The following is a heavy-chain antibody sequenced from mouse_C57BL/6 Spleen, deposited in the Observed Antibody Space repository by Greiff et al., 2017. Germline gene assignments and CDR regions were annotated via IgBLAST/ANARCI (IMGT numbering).Heavy chain of an antibody. J-gene: IGHJ2*01. D-gene: IGHD2-5*01. V-gene: IGHV1-82*01. Sequence: QVQLKASGPELVKPGASVKISCKASGYAFSSSWMNWVKQRPGKGLEWIGRSYPGDGDTNYNGKFKGKATLTADKYSSTAYMQLSSLTSEDSAVYFCARSDYSNYYFDYWGQGTTLTVSS. CDR2: SYPGDGDT. CDR3: ARSDYSNYYFDY. CDR1: GYAFSSSW.